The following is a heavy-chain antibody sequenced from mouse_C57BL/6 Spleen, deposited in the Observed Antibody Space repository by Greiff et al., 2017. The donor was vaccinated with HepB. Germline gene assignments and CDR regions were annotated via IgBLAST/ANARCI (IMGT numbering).Heavy chain of an antibody. Sequence: EVQLQQSGGGLVKPGGSLKLSCAASGFTFSDYGMHWVRQAPEKGLEWVAYISSGSSTIYYADTVKGRFTISRDNAKNTLFLQMTSLRSEDTAMYYCARSPWDGAWFAYWGQGTLVTVSA. V-gene: IGHV5-17*01. CDR3: ARSPWDGAWFAY. J-gene: IGHJ3*01. CDR1: GFTFSDYG. D-gene: IGHD4-1*01. CDR2: ISSGSSTI.